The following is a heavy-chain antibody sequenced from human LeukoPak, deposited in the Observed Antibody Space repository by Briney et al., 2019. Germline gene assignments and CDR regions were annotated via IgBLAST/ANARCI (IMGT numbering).Heavy chain of an antibody. V-gene: IGHV4-39*07. Sequence: SETLSLTCTVSGGSISSSSDYWAWIRQPPGKGLEWIGEIYHSGSTNYNPSLKSRVTISVDKSKNQFSLKLNSVTAADTAVYYCARARYGDYSWGQGTLVTVSS. CDR2: IYHSGST. CDR3: ARARYGDYS. J-gene: IGHJ4*02. D-gene: IGHD4-17*01. CDR1: GGSISSSSDY.